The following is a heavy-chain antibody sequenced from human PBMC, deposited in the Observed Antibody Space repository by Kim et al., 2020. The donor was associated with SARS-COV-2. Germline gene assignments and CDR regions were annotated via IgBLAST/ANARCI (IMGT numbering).Heavy chain of an antibody. Sequence: SETLSLTCTVSGGSISNYYWSWIRQPPGKGLEWIGYIYYTGITNYDPSLKSRVTISVDTSKNQFSLKLSSVTAADTAVYYCSRSRAEQLRPIPFFYIWG. V-gene: IGHV4-59*08. J-gene: IGHJ3*02. CDR3: SRSRAEQLRPIPFFYI. CDR1: GGSISNYY. D-gene: IGHD6-13*01. CDR2: IYYTGIT.